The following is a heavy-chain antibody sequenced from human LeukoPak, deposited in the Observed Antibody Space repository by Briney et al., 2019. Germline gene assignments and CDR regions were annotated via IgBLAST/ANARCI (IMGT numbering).Heavy chain of an antibody. D-gene: IGHD2-2*01. J-gene: IGHJ6*04. Sequence: TGGSLRLSCAASGFTVSSNYMSWVRQAPGKGLEWVSVIYSGGGTYYADSVKGRFTISRDNSKNTLYLQMNSLRAEDAAVYYCARAHVEYQPLTNYYYYGMDVWGKGTTVTVSS. CDR1: GFTVSSNY. V-gene: IGHV3-53*01. CDR3: ARAHVEYQPLTNYYYYGMDV. CDR2: IYSGGGT.